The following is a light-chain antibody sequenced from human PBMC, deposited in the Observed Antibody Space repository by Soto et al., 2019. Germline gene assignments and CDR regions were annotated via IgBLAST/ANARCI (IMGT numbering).Light chain of an antibody. CDR1: QSVSSY. V-gene: IGKV3-11*01. CDR3: QQRSDWPVT. J-gene: IGKJ3*01. CDR2: DAS. Sequence: VLTQSPATLSLSPGERATLSCRASQSVSSYLAWYQQKPGQAPRLLIYDASNRATGIPARFSGSGSGTDFTLTISSLEPEDFAVYYCQQRSDWPVTFGPGTKVDIK.